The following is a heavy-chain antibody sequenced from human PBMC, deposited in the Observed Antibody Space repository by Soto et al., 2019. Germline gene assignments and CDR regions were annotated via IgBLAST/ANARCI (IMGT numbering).Heavy chain of an antibody. Sequence: GGSLRLSCAASGFTVSSNYMSWVRQAPGKGLEWVSVIYSGGSTYYADSVKGRFTISRDNSKNTLYLQMNSLRAEDTAVYYCAREAQLWWGAYGMDVWGQGTTVTVSS. J-gene: IGHJ6*02. CDR3: AREAQLWWGAYGMDV. CDR1: GFTVSSNY. CDR2: IYSGGST. D-gene: IGHD5-18*01. V-gene: IGHV3-53*01.